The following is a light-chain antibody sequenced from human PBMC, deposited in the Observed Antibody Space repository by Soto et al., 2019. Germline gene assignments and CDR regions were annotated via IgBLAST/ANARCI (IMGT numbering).Light chain of an antibody. J-gene: IGLJ1*01. CDR1: SSDVGGYNL. V-gene: IGLV2-14*01. CDR3: SSYKSSSTLPYV. CDR2: DVN. Sequence: QSALTQPASVSGSPGQSITISCTGTSSDVGGYNLVSWYQQYPDKAPKLMIFDVNTRPSGVSNRFSGSKSGNTASLTISGLQDEDEDAYYYSSYKSSSTLPYVFGTGTKLTVL.